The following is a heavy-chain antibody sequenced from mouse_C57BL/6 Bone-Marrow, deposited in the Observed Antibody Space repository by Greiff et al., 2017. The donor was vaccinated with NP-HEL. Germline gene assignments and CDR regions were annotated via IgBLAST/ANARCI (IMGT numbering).Heavy chain of an antibody. CDR3: ARSPLLLRFMDY. Sequence: VQLQQSGPELVKPGASVKISCKASGSSFTSYYIHWVKQRPGQGLEGIGWIYPGSGNTKYNEKFKGKATLTADPSSSTADMQLSSLTSEDSAVYYCARSPLLLRFMDYWGQGTSVTVSS. CDR1: GSSFTSYY. V-gene: IGHV1-66*01. D-gene: IGHD1-1*01. CDR2: IYPGSGNT. J-gene: IGHJ4*01.